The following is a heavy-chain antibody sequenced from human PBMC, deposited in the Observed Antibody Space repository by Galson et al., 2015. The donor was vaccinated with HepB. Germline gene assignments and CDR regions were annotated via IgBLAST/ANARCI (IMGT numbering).Heavy chain of an antibody. CDR1: GYTFTSYY. Sequence: SVKVSCKASGYTFTSYYMHWVRQAPGQGLEWMGIINPSGGSTSYAQKFQGRVTMTRDTSTSTVYMELSSLRSEDAAVYYCARDLIRLWTTATPYYYGMDVWGQGTTVTVSS. V-gene: IGHV1-46*01. D-gene: IGHD5-18*01. CDR3: ARDLIRLWTTATPYYYGMDV. CDR2: INPSGGST. J-gene: IGHJ6*02.